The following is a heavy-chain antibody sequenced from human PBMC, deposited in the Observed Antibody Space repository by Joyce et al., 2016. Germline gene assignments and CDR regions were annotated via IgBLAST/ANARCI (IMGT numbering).Heavy chain of an antibody. V-gene: IGHV3-33*01. Sequence: QVQLVESGGGVVQPGRSLRLSCTASGFPFNSYGMHWGRQAPGKGLGWVAVIWYDGSNKYYADSVKGRFTISRDNSKNTLYLQMNSLRAEDTAVYYCARAYSTTWNGKYYFDYWGRGTLVTVSS. CDR1: GFPFNSYG. J-gene: IGHJ4*02. D-gene: IGHD6-13*01. CDR3: ARAYSTTWNGKYYFDY. CDR2: IWYDGSNK.